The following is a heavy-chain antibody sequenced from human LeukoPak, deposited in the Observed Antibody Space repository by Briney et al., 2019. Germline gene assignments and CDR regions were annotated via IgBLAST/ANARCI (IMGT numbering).Heavy chain of an antibody. J-gene: IGHJ5*02. V-gene: IGHV3-15*01. CDR3: TTVDTVWGSYRSA. Sequence: PGGSLRLSCAASGFTFSNAWMSWVRQAPGKGLEWVGRIKSKTDGGTTDYAAPVKGRFTISRDDSKNTLYLQMNSLKTEDTAVYYCTTVDTVWGSYRSAWGQGTLVTVSS. CDR2: IKSKTDGGTT. D-gene: IGHD3-16*02. CDR1: GFTFSNAW.